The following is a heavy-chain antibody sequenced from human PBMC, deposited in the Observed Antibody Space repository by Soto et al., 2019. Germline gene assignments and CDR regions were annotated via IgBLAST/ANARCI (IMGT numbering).Heavy chain of an antibody. CDR3: ARAAMVRGEDYYYGMSV. CDR2: IYSGGST. Sequence: EVQLVESGGGLVQPGGSLRLSCAASGFTVSINYMSWDRQAPGKGLEWVSDIYSGGSTYYADSVKGRFTISRDNSKNTLYLHMNSLSAEDTAVYYCARAAMVRGEDYYYGMSVWGHGSTVTVSS. D-gene: IGHD3-10*01. V-gene: IGHV3-66*01. J-gene: IGHJ6*02. CDR1: GFTVSINY.